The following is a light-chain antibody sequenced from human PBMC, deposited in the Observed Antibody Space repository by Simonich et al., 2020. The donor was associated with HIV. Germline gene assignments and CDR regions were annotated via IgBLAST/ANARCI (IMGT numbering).Light chain of an antibody. CDR2: EAS. CDR3: QQYYSTPYT. CDR1: QSISSY. J-gene: IGKJ2*01. Sequence: DIQMTQSPSSLSASIGDRVTITCRASQSISSYLNWYQQKPGKAPKLLLYEASRLQSGVPSRFSGSGSGTHYTLSISSLQPEDFTTYYCQQYYSTPYTFGQGTKLEIK. V-gene: IGKV1-NL1*01.